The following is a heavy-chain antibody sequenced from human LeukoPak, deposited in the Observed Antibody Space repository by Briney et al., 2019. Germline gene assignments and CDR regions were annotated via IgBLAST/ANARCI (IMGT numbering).Heavy chain of an antibody. D-gene: IGHD5-24*01. CDR1: GFTFSSYW. J-gene: IGHJ4*02. CDR2: IKQDGSEK. CDR3: AREGKWLQLRYFDY. Sequence: PGGSLRLSCAASGFTFSSYWMSWVRQAPGKGLEWVANIKQDGSEKYYVDSVKGRFTISRDNAKNSLYLQMNSLRAEDTAVYYCAREGKWLQLRYFDYWGQGTLVTVSS. V-gene: IGHV3-7*03.